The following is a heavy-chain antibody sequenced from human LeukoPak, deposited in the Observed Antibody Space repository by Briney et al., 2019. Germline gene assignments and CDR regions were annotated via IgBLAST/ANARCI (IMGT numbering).Heavy chain of an antibody. CDR2: IYTSGST. J-gene: IGHJ4*02. V-gene: IGHV4-4*07. D-gene: IGHD2-15*01. CDR3: ARERGYCSGGSCESLYYFDY. CDR1: GGSISSYY. Sequence: PSETLSLTCTVSGGSISSYYWSWIRQPAGKGLEWIGRIYTSGSTNYNPSLKSRVTMSVDTSKNQFSLKLSSVTAADTAVYYCARERGYCSGGSCESLYYFDYWGKGTLVTVSS.